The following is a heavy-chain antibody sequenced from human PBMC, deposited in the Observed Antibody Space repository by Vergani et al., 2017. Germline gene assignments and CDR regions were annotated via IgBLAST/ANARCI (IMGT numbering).Heavy chain of an antibody. Sequence: QVQLQESGPGLVKPSETLSLTCTVSGYPISSGYYWGWIRQPPGKGLGWIGSIYHSGSTYYTPSLKSRVTISVDTSNNQFSLKMSAVNAADTAVYYCARHNRFCGGSNWFDPWGQGTLVTVSS. CDR3: ARHNRFCGGSNWFDP. CDR1: GYPISSGYY. V-gene: IGHV4-38-2*02. J-gene: IGHJ5*02. D-gene: IGHD2-21*01. CDR2: IYHSGST.